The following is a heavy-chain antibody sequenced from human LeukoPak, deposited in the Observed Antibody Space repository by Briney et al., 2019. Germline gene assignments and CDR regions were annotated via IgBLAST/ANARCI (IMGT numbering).Heavy chain of an antibody. J-gene: IGHJ5*02. Sequence: ASVKVSCKASGYTFTCFYIHWVRQAPGQGLEWLGLIKPNNGDTNYAQKFQGRVTMTRDTSITTAYMELNRLKSDDTAVYYCVRDRPHNWFDPWGQGTLVTVSS. CDR2: IKPNNGDT. V-gene: IGHV1-2*02. CDR3: VRDRPHNWFDP. CDR1: GYTFTCFY.